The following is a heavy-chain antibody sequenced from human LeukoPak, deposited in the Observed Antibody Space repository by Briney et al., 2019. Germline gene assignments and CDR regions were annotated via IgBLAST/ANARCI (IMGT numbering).Heavy chain of an antibody. Sequence: ASVKVSRKASGYTFTNYYLHWVRQAPGQGLEWMGIINPSGGGTNYAQKFQGRVTMTSDMSTSTVSMELSSLRSEDTAVYYCARGWSSGFNPWGQGTLVTVSS. J-gene: IGHJ5*02. CDR2: INPSGGGT. CDR1: GYTFTNYY. D-gene: IGHD3-22*01. CDR3: ARGWSSGFNP. V-gene: IGHV1-46*01.